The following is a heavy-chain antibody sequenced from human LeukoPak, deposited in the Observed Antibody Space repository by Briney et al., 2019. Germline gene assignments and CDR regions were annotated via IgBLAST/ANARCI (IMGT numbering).Heavy chain of an antibody. Sequence: PGGSLRLSCAASGFTFSSYWMSWVRQAPGKGLEWVSSISSSSSYIYYADSVKGRFTISRDNAKNSLYLQMNSLRAEDTAVYYCARIGPSPTSWSIDYWGQGTLVTVSS. CDR2: ISSSSSYI. D-gene: IGHD2-2*01. V-gene: IGHV3-21*01. CDR3: ARIGPSPTSWSIDY. CDR1: GFTFSSYW. J-gene: IGHJ4*02.